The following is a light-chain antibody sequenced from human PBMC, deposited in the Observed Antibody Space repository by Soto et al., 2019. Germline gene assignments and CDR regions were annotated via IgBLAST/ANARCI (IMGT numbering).Light chain of an antibody. J-gene: IGKJ2*01. CDR1: ESLSTY. Sequence: EIVMTQSPATLSVSPGERVTLSCRASESLSTYLAWYQQKPGQAPRLLIYGASTKATGIPARFSGSGSVTDFTLTNSSLQSEDFAVYYCQSYNDWPFTFGQGTKLEI. V-gene: IGKV3-15*01. CDR2: GAS. CDR3: QSYNDWPFT.